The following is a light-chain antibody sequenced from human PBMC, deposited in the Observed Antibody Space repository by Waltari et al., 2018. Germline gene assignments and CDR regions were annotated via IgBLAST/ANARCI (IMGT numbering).Light chain of an antibody. CDR2: QDL. V-gene: IGLV3-1*01. Sequence: SYELTQPPSVSVSPGQTASITCSGARLGDKYAAWYQQKSGQSPVLVIYQDLTRPSGSPDRFSGSNSGNTATLTISGTQAMDEADYYCQAWDRDCMVFGGGTRLTVL. CDR3: QAWDRDCMV. CDR1: RLGDKY. J-gene: IGLJ3*02.